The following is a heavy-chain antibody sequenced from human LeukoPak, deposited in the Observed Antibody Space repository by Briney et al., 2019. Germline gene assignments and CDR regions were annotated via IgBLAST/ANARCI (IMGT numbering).Heavy chain of an antibody. CDR3: ARTRGYSYGYGY. D-gene: IGHD5-18*01. J-gene: IGHJ4*02. Sequence: GGSLRFSCAASGFTFSDYYMSWIRQAPGKGLEWVSYISSSSSYTNYADSVKGRFTISRDNAKNSLYLQMNSLRAEDTAVYYCARTRGYSYGYGYWGQGTLVTVSS. CDR1: GFTFSDYY. V-gene: IGHV3-11*06. CDR2: ISSSSSYT.